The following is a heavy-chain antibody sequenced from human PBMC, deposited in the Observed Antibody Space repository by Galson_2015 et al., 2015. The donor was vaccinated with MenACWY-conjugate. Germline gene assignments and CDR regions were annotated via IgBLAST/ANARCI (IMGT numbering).Heavy chain of an antibody. Sequence: SLRLSCAASGFTFSSYAMSWVRQAPGKGLEWVSAISGSGGSTYYADSVKGRFTISRDKSKNTLYLQMNSLRAEDTAVYYCAKVTYYDFWSGYPPIDYWGQGTLVTVSS. D-gene: IGHD3-3*01. CDR1: GFTFSSYA. V-gene: IGHV3-23*01. J-gene: IGHJ4*02. CDR2: ISGSGGST. CDR3: AKVTYYDFWSGYPPIDY.